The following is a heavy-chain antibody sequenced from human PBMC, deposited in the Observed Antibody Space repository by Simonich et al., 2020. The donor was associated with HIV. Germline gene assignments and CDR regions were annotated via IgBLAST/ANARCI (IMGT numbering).Heavy chain of an antibody. J-gene: IGHJ4*02. CDR3: ARAGGSLDY. V-gene: IGHV3-9*01. D-gene: IGHD3-16*01. CDR2: IRWDSGSI. Sequence: EVQLVESGGGLVQPGRSLRLSCAASGFTFDDYAMHWVRQAPGKGLGWVSGIRWDSGSIGYADSMKGRFTISRDNAKKSLYLQMNSLRAEDTAVYYCARAGGSLDYWGQGTLVTVSS. CDR1: GFTFDDYA.